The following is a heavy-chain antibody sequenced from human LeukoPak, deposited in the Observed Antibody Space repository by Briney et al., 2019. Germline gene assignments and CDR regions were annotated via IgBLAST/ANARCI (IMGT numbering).Heavy chain of an antibody. CDR3: ARVQSSSWDH. CDR1: GFTFSSYS. D-gene: IGHD6-13*01. J-gene: IGHJ4*02. V-gene: IGHV3-21*01. CDR2: ISSSSSYI. Sequence: GGSLRLSCAASGFTFSSYSMNWVRQAPGKGLEWVSSISSSSSYIYYADSLKGRFTISRDNAKNSLYLQMNSLRAEDTAVYYCARVQSSSWDHWGQGTLVTVSS.